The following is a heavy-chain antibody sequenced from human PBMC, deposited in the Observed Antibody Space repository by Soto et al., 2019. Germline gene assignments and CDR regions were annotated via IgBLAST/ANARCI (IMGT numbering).Heavy chain of an antibody. CDR1: GGTFSSYT. V-gene: IGHV1-69*02. D-gene: IGHD3-10*01. CDR3: APGPGGVGYYYYDMGV. J-gene: IGHJ6*03. CDR2: ILPILGEA. Sequence: QVHLGQSVAEFKKPGSSEKVSCKASGGTFSSYTISWVRQAPGQGLEWMGRILPILGEAHSAQNFQGRVTMTAEKSTTTADRVFGSQSAAATAVYYCAPGPGGVGYYYYDMGVWGKGSAYTVSS.